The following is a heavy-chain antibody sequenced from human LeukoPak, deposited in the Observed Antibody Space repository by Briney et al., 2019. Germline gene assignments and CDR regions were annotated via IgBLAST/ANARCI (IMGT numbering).Heavy chain of an antibody. CDR3: ARVLVDSSCYYYPYYYYYYGMDG. CDR2: INHSGST. Sequence: SETLSLTCAVYGGSFSGYYWSWIRQPPGKGLEWIGEINHSGSTNYNPSLKSRVTISVDTSKNQFSPKLSSVTAADTAVYYCARVLVDSSCYYYPYYYYYYGMDGWGQGTTVTVSS. V-gene: IGHV4-34*01. D-gene: IGHD3-22*01. CDR1: GGSFSGYY. J-gene: IGHJ6*02.